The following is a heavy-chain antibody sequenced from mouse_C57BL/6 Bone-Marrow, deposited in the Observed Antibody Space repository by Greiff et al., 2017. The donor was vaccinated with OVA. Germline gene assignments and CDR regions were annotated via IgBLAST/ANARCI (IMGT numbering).Heavy chain of an antibody. V-gene: IGHV1-74*01. Sequence: QVQLQQPGAELVKPGASVKVSCKASGYTFTSYWMHWVKQRPGQGLEWIGRIHPSDSDTNYNQKFKGKATLTVDKSSSTAYMQLSSLTSEDSAVYYCAIDGFDYYGSSDVKDLDWYFDVWGTGTTVTVSS. CDR2: IHPSDSDT. D-gene: IGHD1-1*01. CDR3: AIDGFDYYGSSDVKDLDWYFDV. CDR1: GYTFTSYW. J-gene: IGHJ1*03.